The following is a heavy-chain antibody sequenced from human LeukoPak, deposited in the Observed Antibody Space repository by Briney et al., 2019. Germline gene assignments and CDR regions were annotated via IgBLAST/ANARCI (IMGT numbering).Heavy chain of an antibody. CDR2: IWHDGSAE. V-gene: IGHV3-33*03. CDR1: GFIFSGYG. D-gene: IGHD6-19*01. Sequence: GGSLRLSCAASGFIFSGYGMYWVRQAPGKGLEWVAVIWHDGSAEFYADSVKGRFTISRDDSKNTVYLQMNSLRVEDTALYYCAKDSRGGWSGYFDYWGQGILVTVSS. J-gene: IGHJ4*02. CDR3: AKDSRGGWSGYFDY.